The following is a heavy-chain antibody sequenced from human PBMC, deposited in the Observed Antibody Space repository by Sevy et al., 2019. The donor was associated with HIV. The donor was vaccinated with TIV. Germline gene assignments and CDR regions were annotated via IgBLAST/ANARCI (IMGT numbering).Heavy chain of an antibody. D-gene: IGHD2-15*01. J-gene: IGHJ3*01. CDR1: GYRFTAYW. V-gene: IGHV5-51*01. Sequence: GESLKISCQASGYRFTAYWIGWVRQKPGKGLEWMGILFPGSSDMRSFGGQVTVSADKSSNTAYLQWGSLKASDSAIYYCVRGGHLPLDAFDVWGQGTMVTVSS. CDR2: LFPGSSDM. CDR3: VRGGHLPLDAFDV.